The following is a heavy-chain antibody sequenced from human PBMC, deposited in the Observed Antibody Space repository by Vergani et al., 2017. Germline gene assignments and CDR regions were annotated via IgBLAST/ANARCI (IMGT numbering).Heavy chain of an antibody. J-gene: IGHJ4*02. CDR1: GGSISSGSYY. Sequence: QVQLQESGPGLVKPPQTLSLTCTVSGGSISSGSYYWSWIRQPAGKGLEWIGRIYTSGSTNYNPSLKSRVTISVDTSKNQFSLKLSSVTAADTAVYYCARQRRGATASSYYFDYWGQGTLVTVSS. CDR3: ARQRRGATASSYYFDY. V-gene: IGHV4-61*02. CDR2: IYTSGST. D-gene: IGHD1-26*01.